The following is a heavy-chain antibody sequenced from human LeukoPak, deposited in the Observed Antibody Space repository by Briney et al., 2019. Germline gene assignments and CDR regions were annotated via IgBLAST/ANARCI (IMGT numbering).Heavy chain of an antibody. CDR2: IYYSGST. CDR3: ARMSSGKTYYYYYMDV. V-gene: IGHV4-39*01. D-gene: IGHD6-19*01. Sequence: SETLSLICTVSGGSISSSSYYWGWIRQPPGKGLEWIGSIYYSGSTYYNPSLKSRVTISVDTSKNQFSLKLSSVTAADTAVYYCARMSSGKTYYYYYMDVWGKGTTVTVSS. J-gene: IGHJ6*03. CDR1: GGSISSSSYY.